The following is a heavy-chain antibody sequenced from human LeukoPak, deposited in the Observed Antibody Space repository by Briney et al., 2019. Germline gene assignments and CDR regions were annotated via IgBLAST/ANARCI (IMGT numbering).Heavy chain of an antibody. V-gene: IGHV1-69*13. Sequence: ASVKVSCKASGGTFSSYAISWVRQAPGQGLEWMGGIIPIFGTANYAQKFQGRVTITADESTSTAYMELSSLRSEDTAVYYCARDRDIVVVPVASGAFDIWGQGTMVTVSS. J-gene: IGHJ3*02. D-gene: IGHD2-2*01. CDR1: GGTFSSYA. CDR2: IIPIFGTA. CDR3: ARDRDIVVVPVASGAFDI.